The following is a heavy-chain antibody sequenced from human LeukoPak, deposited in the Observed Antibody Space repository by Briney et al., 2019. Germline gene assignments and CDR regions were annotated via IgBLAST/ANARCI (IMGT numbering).Heavy chain of an antibody. CDR1: GGSFSGYY. CDR3: ARGPPAWRSDYFDY. V-gene: IGHV4-34*01. Sequence: KPSETLSLTCAVYGGSFSGYYWSWIRQPPGKGLEWIGEINHSGSTNYNPSLKSRVTISVDTSKNQFSLKLSSVTAADTAVYYCARGPPAWRSDYFDYWGQGTLVTVSS. J-gene: IGHJ4*02. CDR2: INHSGST.